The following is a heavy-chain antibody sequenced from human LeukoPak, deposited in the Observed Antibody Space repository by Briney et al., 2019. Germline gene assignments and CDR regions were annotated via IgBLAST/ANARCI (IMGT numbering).Heavy chain of an antibody. CDR2: IYHSGST. CDR1: GYSISRGYY. V-gene: IGHV4-38-2*01. Sequence: SETMSLTCADSGYSISRGYYWGWIRQPPGKGLEWIGIIYHSGSTYYNPSLKSRVSISVDTSKNRFSLRLSSVTAADTAVYYCARISGRGDYYYYFDYWGQGTLVTVSS. D-gene: IGHD2-21*02. CDR3: ARISGRGDYYYYFDY. J-gene: IGHJ4*02.